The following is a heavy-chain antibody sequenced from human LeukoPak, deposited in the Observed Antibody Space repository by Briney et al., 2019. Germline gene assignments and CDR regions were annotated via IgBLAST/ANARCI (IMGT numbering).Heavy chain of an antibody. V-gene: IGHV3-30*18. J-gene: IGHJ4*02. Sequence: PGGSLRLSCAASGFTFSSYGMHWVRQAPGKGLEWVAVISYDGSNKYYADSVKGRFTISRDNSKNTLYLQMNSLRAEDTAVYYCAKQGRLGELSGVATYYFDYWGQGTLVTVSS. CDR2: ISYDGSNK. D-gene: IGHD3-16*02. CDR1: GFTFSSYG. CDR3: AKQGRLGELSGVATYYFDY.